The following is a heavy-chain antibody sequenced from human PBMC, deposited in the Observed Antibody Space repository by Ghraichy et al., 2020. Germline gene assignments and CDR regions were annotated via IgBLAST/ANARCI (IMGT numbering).Heavy chain of an antibody. V-gene: IGHV6-1*01. CDR3: AREGRRGWLQGGSGRDAFDI. CDR1: GDSVSSNSAA. Sequence: SQTLSLTCAISGDSVSSNSAAWNWIRQSPSRGLEWLGRTYYRSKWYNDYAVSVKSRITINPDTSKNQFSLQLNSVTPEDTAVYYCAREGRRGWLQGGSGRDAFDIWGQGTMVTVSS. J-gene: IGHJ3*02. D-gene: IGHD5-24*01. CDR2: TYYRSKWYN.